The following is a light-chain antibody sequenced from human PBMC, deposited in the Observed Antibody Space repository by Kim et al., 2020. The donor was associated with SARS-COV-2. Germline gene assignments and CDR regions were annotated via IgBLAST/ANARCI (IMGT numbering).Light chain of an antibody. CDR3: QVWDSSSDLSYV. CDR2: YDS. CDR1: NIGSKS. V-gene: IGLV3-21*04. Sequence: PRKTARITCGGNNIGSKSVHWYQQKPGQAPVLVIYYDSDRPSGIPERFSGSNSGNTATLTISRVEAGDEADYYCQVWDSSSDLSYVFGTGTQLTVL. J-gene: IGLJ1*01.